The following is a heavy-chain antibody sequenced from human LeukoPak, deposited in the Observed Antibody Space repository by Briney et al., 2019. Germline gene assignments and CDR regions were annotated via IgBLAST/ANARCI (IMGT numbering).Heavy chain of an antibody. CDR2: ISSSSRYI. Sequence: GGSLRLSCAASGFTFSSYTMNWVRQAPGKGLEGVSSISSSSRYIYYADSVKGRFTISRDNAKNSLYLQMNTLTAEDTAVYYCARGSDTAMVLFYYFDYWGQGTLVTVSS. D-gene: IGHD5-18*01. CDR3: ARGSDTAMVLFYYFDY. CDR1: GFTFSSYT. J-gene: IGHJ4*02. V-gene: IGHV3-21*01.